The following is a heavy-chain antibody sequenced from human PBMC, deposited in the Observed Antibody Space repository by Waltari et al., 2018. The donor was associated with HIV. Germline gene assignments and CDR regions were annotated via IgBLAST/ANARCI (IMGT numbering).Heavy chain of an antibody. Sequence: QVQLQGSGPGLVKPSQTLSFTGPVSVASISSVITSWRGFRQPAGKGLEWIGRIYTSGSTNYSPSLKSRVTISVDTSKNQFSLKLSSVTAADTAVYYCASDVYSSAWGQGTLVTVSS. CDR2: IYTSGST. V-gene: IGHV4-61*02. D-gene: IGHD6-25*01. CDR1: VASISSVITS. J-gene: IGHJ5*02. CDR3: ASDVYSSA.